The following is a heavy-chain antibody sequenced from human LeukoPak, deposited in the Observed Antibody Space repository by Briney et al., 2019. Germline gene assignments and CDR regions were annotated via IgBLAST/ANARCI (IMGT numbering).Heavy chain of an antibody. D-gene: IGHD3-3*01. CDR1: GGSISSSSYY. J-gene: IGHJ5*02. CDR3: ARDLVSDYDFWSGYYTGGFDP. V-gene: IGHV4-39*07. CDR2: IYYSGST. Sequence: SETLSLTCTVSGGSISSSSYYWGWIRQPPGKGLEWIGSIYYSGSTYYNPSLKSRVTISVDTSKNQFSLKLSSVTAADTAVYYCARDLVSDYDFWSGYYTGGFDPWGQGTLVTVSS.